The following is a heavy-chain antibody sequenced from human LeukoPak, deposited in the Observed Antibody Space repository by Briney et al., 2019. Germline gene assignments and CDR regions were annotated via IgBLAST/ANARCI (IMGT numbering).Heavy chain of an antibody. V-gene: IGHV3-7*04. CDR2: INQDGSEE. D-gene: IGHD1-14*01. CDR1: GFTFSSYW. CDR3: ARGQTPCPRTCLDY. J-gene: IGHJ4*02. Sequence: GGSLRLSCVGSGFTFSSYWTTWVRQAPGNGLEGVANINQDGSEENYVDSVRGRFTISRDNARNSLFLQMNSLRAEDTAVYYCARGQTPCPRTCLDYWGQGTLVTVSS.